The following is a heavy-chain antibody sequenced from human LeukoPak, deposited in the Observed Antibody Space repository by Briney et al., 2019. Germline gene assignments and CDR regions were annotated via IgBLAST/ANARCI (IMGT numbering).Heavy chain of an antibody. J-gene: IGHJ4*02. Sequence: PGRSLRLSCAASGFTFTRYWMSWVRQAPRKWLEWLANIKQDGSEKYYVDSVKGRSTISRDNGKDSLYLQMTTLEAEDTAVYYCARARNGPHYFDNWGQGTLVTGSS. D-gene: IGHD1-14*01. V-gene: IGHV3-7*01. CDR2: IKQDGSEK. CDR3: ARARNGPHYFDN. CDR1: GFTFTRYW.